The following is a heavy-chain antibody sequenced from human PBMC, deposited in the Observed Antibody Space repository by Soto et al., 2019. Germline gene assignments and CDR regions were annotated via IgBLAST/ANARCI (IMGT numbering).Heavy chain of an antibody. V-gene: IGHV3-33*01. D-gene: IGHD2-21*01. Sequence: QVQLVESGGGVVQPGKSLRLSCAASGFTFSSHAMSWVRQAPGKGLEWVALIWYDGSNRYYGDSVRGRFTISRDNSKNTLYLQMNSLRVEDTAVYYCARGDLWGYDASDIWGQGTVVTVSS. J-gene: IGHJ3*02. CDR1: GFTFSSHA. CDR2: IWYDGSNR. CDR3: ARGDLWGYDASDI.